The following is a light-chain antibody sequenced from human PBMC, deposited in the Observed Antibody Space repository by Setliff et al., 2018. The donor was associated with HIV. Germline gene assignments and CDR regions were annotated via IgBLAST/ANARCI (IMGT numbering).Light chain of an antibody. Sequence: QSALTQPASVSGSPGQSITISCTGTSSDVGIYNFVSWYQQHPGKAPKLMIYDVTKRPSGVPDRFSGSKSGNTASLTISGLRAEDEADYYCCSYAGSPLYVFGTGTKVTVL. J-gene: IGLJ1*01. V-gene: IGLV2-11*01. CDR3: CSYAGSPLYV. CDR1: SSDVGIYNF. CDR2: DVT.